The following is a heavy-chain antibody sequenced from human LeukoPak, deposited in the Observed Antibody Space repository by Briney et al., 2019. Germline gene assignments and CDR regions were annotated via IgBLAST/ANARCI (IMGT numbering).Heavy chain of an antibody. CDR2: IYHSGST. Sequence: SETLSLTCTVSGYSISSGYHWGWIRQPPGKGLEWIGSIYHSGSTYYNPSLKSRVTISVDTSKNQFSLKLRSVTAADTAVYYCARHPRVVVVTLHGGAFDIWGQGTMVTVSS. J-gene: IGHJ3*02. CDR3: ARHPRVVVVTLHGGAFDI. V-gene: IGHV4-38-2*02. D-gene: IGHD3-22*01. CDR1: GYSISSGYH.